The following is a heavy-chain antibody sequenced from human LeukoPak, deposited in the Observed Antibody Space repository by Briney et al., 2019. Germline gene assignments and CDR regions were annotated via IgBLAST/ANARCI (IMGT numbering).Heavy chain of an antibody. V-gene: IGHV3-30-3*01. D-gene: IGHD6-19*01. CDR3: AREIYSSGWSWFDP. CDR2: ISYDGSNK. Sequence: GGSLRLSCAASGFTFSSYAMHWVRQAPGKGLEWVAVISYDGSNKYYADSVKGRFTISRDNSKNTLYLQMNSLRAEDTAVYYCAREIYSSGWSWFDPWGQGTLVTVSS. J-gene: IGHJ5*02. CDR1: GFTFSSYA.